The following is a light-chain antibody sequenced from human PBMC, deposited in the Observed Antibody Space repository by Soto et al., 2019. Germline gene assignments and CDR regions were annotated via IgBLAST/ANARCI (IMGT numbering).Light chain of an antibody. J-gene: IGKJ4*01. V-gene: IGKV3-15*01. Sequence: EIVMTQSPATLYVSPGARATLSGRASQSVSSNLAWYQQKPGQAPRLLIYGASTRATGIPARFSGSGSGTEFTLTISSLQSEDFAVYYCQQYNKWPPITFGGGTKVEI. CDR1: QSVSSN. CDR3: QQYNKWPPIT. CDR2: GAS.